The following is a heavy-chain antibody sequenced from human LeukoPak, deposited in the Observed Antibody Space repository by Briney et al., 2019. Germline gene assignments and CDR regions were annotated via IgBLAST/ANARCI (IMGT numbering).Heavy chain of an antibody. CDR2: ISSSSSYI. CDR3: ARDRIVVVPRAFDI. CDR1: GFTFSSYA. D-gene: IGHD2-2*01. Sequence: PGRSVRLSCAASGFTFSSYAMHWVRQAPGKGLEWVSSISSSSSYIYYADSVKGRFTISRDNAKNSLYLQMNSLRAEDTAVYYCARDRIVVVPRAFDIWGQGTMVTVSS. V-gene: IGHV3-21*01. J-gene: IGHJ3*02.